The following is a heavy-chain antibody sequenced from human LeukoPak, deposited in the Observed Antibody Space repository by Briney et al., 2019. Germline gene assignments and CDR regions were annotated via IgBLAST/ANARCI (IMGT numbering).Heavy chain of an antibody. CDR1: GGSFSGYY. Sequence: SETLSLTCAVYGGSFSGYYRSWIRQPPGKGLEWIGEINHSGSTNYNPSLKSRVTISVDTSKNQFSLKLSSVTAADTAVYYCASDSPGYSSGWYCWGQGTLVTVSS. CDR3: ASDSPGYSSGWYC. D-gene: IGHD6-19*01. J-gene: IGHJ4*02. V-gene: IGHV4-34*01. CDR2: INHSGST.